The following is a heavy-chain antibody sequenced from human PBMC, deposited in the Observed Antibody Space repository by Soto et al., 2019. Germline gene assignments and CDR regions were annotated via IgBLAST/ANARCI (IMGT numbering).Heavy chain of an antibody. J-gene: IGHJ4*02. Sequence: SETLSLTCTVYGGYISSYYWSWIRQPAGKGLEWIGRIYTSGSTNYNPSLKSRVTMSVDTSKNQFSLKLSSVTAADAAVYSCARARQEEDYDTSGSSGYYFDYWGPGTLVTVSS. D-gene: IGHD3-22*01. CDR1: GGYISSYY. CDR3: ARARQEEDYDTSGSSGYYFDY. CDR2: IYTSGST. V-gene: IGHV4-4*07.